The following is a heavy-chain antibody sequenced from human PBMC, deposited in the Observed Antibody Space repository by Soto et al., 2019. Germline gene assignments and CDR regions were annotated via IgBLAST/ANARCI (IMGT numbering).Heavy chain of an antibody. Sequence: EVQLVESGGGLVQPGGSLRLSCAASGFTFSYYSMSWVRQAPGKGLEWVANINQDGGEKYYVDSLKGRFTISRDNAENSLYLQMNSLRAEDTAMYYCARVWAGGVYWGQGTLVTVSS. CDR2: INQDGGEK. V-gene: IGHV3-7*01. J-gene: IGHJ4*02. CDR3: ARVWAGGVY. D-gene: IGHD2-8*02. CDR1: GFTFSYYS.